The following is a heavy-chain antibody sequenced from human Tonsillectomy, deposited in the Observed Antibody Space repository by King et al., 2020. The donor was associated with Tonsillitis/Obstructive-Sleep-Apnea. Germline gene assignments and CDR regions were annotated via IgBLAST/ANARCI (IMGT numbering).Heavy chain of an antibody. V-gene: IGHV6-1*01. D-gene: IGHD1-20*01. CDR1: GDSVSSNIAA. Sequence: VQLQQSGPGLVKPSQTLSLTCAISGDSVSSNIAALNWIRQSPSRGLEWLGRTYYMSKWYTDDALSVKSRITINPDTSRNQFSVQLNSVTSEDTAVYYCARDGLLTGARGYFDYWGQGTLVPVSS. J-gene: IGHJ4*02. CDR3: ARDGLLTGARGYFDY. CDR2: TYYMSKWYT.